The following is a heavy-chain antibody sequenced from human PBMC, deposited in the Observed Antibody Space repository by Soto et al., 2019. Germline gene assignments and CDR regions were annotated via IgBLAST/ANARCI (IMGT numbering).Heavy chain of an antibody. CDR1: GFTFSSYG. J-gene: IGHJ4*02. V-gene: IGHV3-30*18. CDR3: AKDLHSSGYIIDY. CDR2: ISYDGSNK. Sequence: GGSLRLSCAASGFTFSSYGMHWVRQAPGKGLEWVAVISYDGSNKYYADSVKGRFTISRDNSKNTLYLQMNSLRAEDTAVYYCAKDLHSSGYIIDYWGQGTLVTVSS. D-gene: IGHD3-22*01.